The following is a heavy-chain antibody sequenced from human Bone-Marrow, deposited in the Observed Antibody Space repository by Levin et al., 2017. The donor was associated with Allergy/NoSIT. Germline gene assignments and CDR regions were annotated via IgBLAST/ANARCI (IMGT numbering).Heavy chain of an antibody. V-gene: IGHV3-43*01. CDR2: ISWDASTT. CDR3: AKDLSPRIAVTGNIEY. CDR1: GFTFNDYT. D-gene: IGHD6-19*01. Sequence: GGSLRLSCAASGFTFNDYTMHWVRQAPQRGLEWVSLISWDASTTYCADSVRGRFTISRDNSKNALYLQMNSLTTEDTALYYCAKDLSPRIAVTGNIEYWGQGTLVTVSS. J-gene: IGHJ4*02.